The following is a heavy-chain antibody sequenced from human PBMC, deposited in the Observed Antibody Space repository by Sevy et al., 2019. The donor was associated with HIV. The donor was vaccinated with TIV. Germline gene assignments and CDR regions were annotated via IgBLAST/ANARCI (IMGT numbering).Heavy chain of an antibody. V-gene: IGHV5-51*01. Sequence: GESLKISCKGSAYTFTTHWIGWVRQMPGKGLEWMGIMSPGDSDPRYSPSFQGQVTMSVDKSVTTTNLQWHSLATSDTAIYYCARLDSYSSGWSTRYYFDYWGQGTLVTVSS. J-gene: IGHJ4*01. D-gene: IGHD6-19*01. CDR1: AYTFTTHW. CDR2: MSPGDSDP. CDR3: ARLDSYSSGWSTRYYFDY.